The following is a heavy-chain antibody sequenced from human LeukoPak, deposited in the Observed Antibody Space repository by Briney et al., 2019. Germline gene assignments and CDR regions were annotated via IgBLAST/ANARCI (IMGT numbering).Heavy chain of an antibody. D-gene: IGHD3-10*01. J-gene: IGHJ4*02. CDR2: INSGGTT. CDR3: ASRKSMVRGVIHY. CDR1: GFNVSSTY. Sequence: TGGSLRLSCVASGFNVSSTYMNWVRQAPGKGLEWVSLINSGGTTYYPDSVKGRFTIARDNSKNTLFLQMNSLRAEDTAVYYCASRKSMVRGVIHYWGQGTLVTVSS. V-gene: IGHV3-66*01.